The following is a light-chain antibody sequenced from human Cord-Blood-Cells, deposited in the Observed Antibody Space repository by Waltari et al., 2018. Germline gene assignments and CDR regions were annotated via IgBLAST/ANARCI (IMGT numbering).Light chain of an antibody. Sequence: EIVMTQSPATLSVSPGERATLSCRASQSVSSNFAWYQQKPGQAPRLLIYGASTRSTGIPARFSGSGSVTEFTLTISSLQSEDFAVYYCQQYNNWPPITFGQGTRLEIK. CDR3: QQYNNWPPIT. V-gene: IGKV3-15*01. J-gene: IGKJ5*01. CDR2: GAS. CDR1: QSVSSN.